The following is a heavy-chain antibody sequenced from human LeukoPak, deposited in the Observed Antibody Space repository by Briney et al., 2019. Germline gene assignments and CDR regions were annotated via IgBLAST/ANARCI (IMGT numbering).Heavy chain of an antibody. Sequence: ASVKVSCKASGYTFTSYGISWVRQAPGQGLEWMGWISAYNGNTNYAQKLQGRVTMTTDTSTSTAYMELRSLRSDDTAVYYCATVGGGTAGDYYYYYYMDVWGKGTTVTVSS. D-gene: IGHD6-19*01. CDR2: ISAYNGNT. CDR3: ATVGGGTAGDYYYYYYMDV. CDR1: GYTFTSYG. J-gene: IGHJ6*03. V-gene: IGHV1-18*01.